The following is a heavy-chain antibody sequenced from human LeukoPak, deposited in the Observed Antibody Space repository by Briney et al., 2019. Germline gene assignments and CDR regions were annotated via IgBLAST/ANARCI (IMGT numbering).Heavy chain of an antibody. D-gene: IGHD2-2*01. Sequence: PGGSLRLSCAASGITFSSYGMPWVRQAPGKGLEWVAVISYDGSNKYYADSVKGRFTISRDNSKNTLYLQMNSLRAEDTAVYYCARDLAMYLNWFDPWGQGTLVTVSS. CDR1: GITFSSYG. CDR3: ARDLAMYLNWFDP. V-gene: IGHV3-30-3*01. J-gene: IGHJ5*02. CDR2: ISYDGSNK.